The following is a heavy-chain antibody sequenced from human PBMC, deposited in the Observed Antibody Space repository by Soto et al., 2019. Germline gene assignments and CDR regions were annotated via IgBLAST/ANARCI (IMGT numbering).Heavy chain of an antibody. CDR3: ARDSAYRENWFDP. V-gene: IGHV1-69*06. CDR1: RGTFSSYA. CDR2: IIPIFGTA. D-gene: IGHD5-12*01. J-gene: IGHJ5*02. Sequence: SLKVSCKASRGTFSSYAISCVRQAPGQGLEWMGGIIPIFGTANYAQKFQGRVTITADKSTSTAYMELSSLRSKDTAVYYCARDSAYRENWFDPWGQGTLVTVSS.